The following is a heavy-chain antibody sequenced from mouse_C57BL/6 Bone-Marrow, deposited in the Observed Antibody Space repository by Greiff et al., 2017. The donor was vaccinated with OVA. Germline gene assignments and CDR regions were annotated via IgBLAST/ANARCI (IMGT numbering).Heavy chain of an antibody. V-gene: IGHV14-4*01. D-gene: IGHD2-5*01. CDR2: IDPENGDT. J-gene: IGHJ4*01. CDR1: GFNIKDDY. CDR3: TSYSNYDYCAMDY. Sequence: EVQLQQSGAELVRPGASVKLSCTASGFNIKDDYMHWVKQRPEQGLEWIGWIDPENGDTAYASKFQGKATITADTSSNTAYLQLSSLTSEDTAVYYCTSYSNYDYCAMDYWGQGTSVTVSS.